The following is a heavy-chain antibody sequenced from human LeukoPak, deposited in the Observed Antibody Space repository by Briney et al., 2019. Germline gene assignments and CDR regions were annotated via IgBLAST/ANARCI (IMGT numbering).Heavy chain of an antibody. Sequence: SETLSLTWTVSSGSISSYYWSWIRQPAGKGLEWIGYSSYSGSTKYNPSLKSRVTISLDTSKNQFSLKLSSVTAADTAVYYCARNSSGSGRIDYWGQGTLVTVSS. J-gene: IGHJ4*02. D-gene: IGHD3-10*01. CDR3: ARNSSGSGRIDY. CDR1: SGSISSYY. CDR2: SSYSGST. V-gene: IGHV4-59*01.